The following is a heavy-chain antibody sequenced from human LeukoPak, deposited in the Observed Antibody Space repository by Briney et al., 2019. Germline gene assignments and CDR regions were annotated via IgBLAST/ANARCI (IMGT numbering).Heavy chain of an antibody. CDR3: ARMGVPPVYWYSDL. CDR1: GGSISSYY. J-gene: IGHJ2*01. Sequence: SETLSLTCTVSGGSISSYYWTWIRQPPGRGLEWIGSIYDSGRSIYSPSLESRVTISVDTSKSQFSLKLSSVTAADTAVYYCARMGVPPVYWYSDLWGRGTLVTVSS. V-gene: IGHV4-59*01. CDR2: IYDSGRS. D-gene: IGHD3-16*01.